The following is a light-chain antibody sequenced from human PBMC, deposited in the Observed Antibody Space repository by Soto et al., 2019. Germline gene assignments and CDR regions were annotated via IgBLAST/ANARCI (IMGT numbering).Light chain of an antibody. CDR1: QSLFYNSYRKNY. Sequence: DIVMTQSPDSLAVFLGERATINCRSNQSLFYNSYRKNYLVWYRQKPGQPPQLLIYWASARESGVPERFSGSGSGTDFTLAIDNLQAEDVAVYYCQQYLDTPITCGQGTRLEIK. CDR3: QQYLDTPIT. J-gene: IGKJ5*01. V-gene: IGKV4-1*01. CDR2: WAS.